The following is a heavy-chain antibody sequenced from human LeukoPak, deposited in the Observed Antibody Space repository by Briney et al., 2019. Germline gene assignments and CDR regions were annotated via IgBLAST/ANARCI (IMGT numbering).Heavy chain of an antibody. CDR2: ISAYNGNT. Sequence: ASVTVSFRASGYTFTSYGISWVRQAPGQGLEWMGWISAYNGNTNYAQKLQGRVTMTTDTSTSTAYMELRSLRSDDTAVYYCARVGLYYDILTGYSVFDPWGQGTLVTVSS. V-gene: IGHV1-18*01. J-gene: IGHJ5*02. CDR1: GYTFTSYG. CDR3: ARVGLYYDILTGYSVFDP. D-gene: IGHD3-9*01.